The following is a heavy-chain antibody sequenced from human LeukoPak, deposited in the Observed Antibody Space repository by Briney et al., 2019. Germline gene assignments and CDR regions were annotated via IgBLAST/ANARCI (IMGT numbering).Heavy chain of an antibody. CDR3: AKDYFSVTYYDFWSGFGDY. D-gene: IGHD3-3*01. CDR2: ISYDESKK. V-gene: IGHV3-30*18. CDR1: GCTFSSYG. J-gene: IGHJ4*02. Sequence: GRSLRLSCAASGCTFSSYGMHWLRQAPDKGLEWVAVISYDESKKQYADSVKGRFTISRDNSKNTLYLQMNSLRARYTPVYFCAKDYFSVTYYDFWSGFGDYWGQGTLVTVSS.